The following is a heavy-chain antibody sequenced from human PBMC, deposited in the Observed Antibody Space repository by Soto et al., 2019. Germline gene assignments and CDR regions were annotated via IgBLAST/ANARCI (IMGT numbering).Heavy chain of an antibody. Sequence: SETLSLTCTITSGAIPSYYWSWIWVTPGKGLVWIGYVYFSGSTNYNHSLKSRVLISIDTSQNQFSLKLNSVTAADTAVYYCTIYLDIGHRGYSQSNFWG. J-gene: IGHJ4*01. CDR2: VYFSGST. CDR3: TIYLDIGHRGYSQSNF. V-gene: IGHV4-59*01. CDR1: SGAIPSYY. D-gene: IGHD5-12*01.